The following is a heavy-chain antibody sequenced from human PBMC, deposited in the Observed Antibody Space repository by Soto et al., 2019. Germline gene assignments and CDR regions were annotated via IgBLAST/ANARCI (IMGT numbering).Heavy chain of an antibody. D-gene: IGHD3-10*02. CDR1: GYTFTSYA. CDR3: ARGSFRTCSSVLYAFDI. V-gene: IGHV1-3*01. J-gene: IGHJ3*02. Sequence: QVQLVQSGAEVKKPGASVKVSCKASGYTFTSYAMHWVRQAPGQRLEWMGWINAGNGNTKYSQKFQGRVTITRDTAXSXXYMELSSLRSADTAVDYCARGSFRTCSSVLYAFDIWGQGTMVTVSS. CDR2: INAGNGNT.